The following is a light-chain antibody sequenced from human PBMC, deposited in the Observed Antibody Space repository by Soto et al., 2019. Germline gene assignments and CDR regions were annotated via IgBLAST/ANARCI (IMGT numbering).Light chain of an antibody. CDR2: DAS. Sequence: EIVLTQSPATLSLSAGERATLSCRASQSVSSNLAWYQQKPGQAPRLLIYDASNRASGTPARFSGSGSGTEFTLTINSLEPEDFAVYYCQQRNVWPPITFGQGTRLEIK. J-gene: IGKJ5*01. V-gene: IGKV3-11*01. CDR1: QSVSSN. CDR3: QQRNVWPPIT.